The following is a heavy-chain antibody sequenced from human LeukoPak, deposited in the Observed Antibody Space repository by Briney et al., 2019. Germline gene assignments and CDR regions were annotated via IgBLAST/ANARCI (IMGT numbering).Heavy chain of an antibody. CDR2: TNSRSTFL. CDR3: AGGSGYLITS. CDR1: GFSFSDYG. J-gene: IGHJ5*02. V-gene: IGHV3-21*01. Sequence: PGGSLRLSCAGSGFSFSDYGMDWVRQAPGKGLEWVASTNSRSTFLWYADAVKGRFTISRDNAKNSLSLQMNSLRAEDTAVYYCAGGSGYLITSWGQGTLVTVSS. D-gene: IGHD3-9*01.